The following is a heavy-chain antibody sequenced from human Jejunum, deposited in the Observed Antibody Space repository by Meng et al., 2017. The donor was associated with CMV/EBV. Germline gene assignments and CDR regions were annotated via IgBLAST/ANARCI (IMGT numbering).Heavy chain of an antibody. CDR1: GVTVSSTY. CDR2: IYSGGTS. D-gene: IGHD4-17*01. CDR3: ATGLGEDGDYTGDF. V-gene: IGHV3-53*01. Sequence: SGVTVSSTYMSWVRQAPGKGLEWVSVIYSGGTSYHADSVKGRFTISRDNSKNTVFLQMNSLIAEDTAVYYCATGLGEDGDYTGDFWGQGTRVTVSS. J-gene: IGHJ4*02.